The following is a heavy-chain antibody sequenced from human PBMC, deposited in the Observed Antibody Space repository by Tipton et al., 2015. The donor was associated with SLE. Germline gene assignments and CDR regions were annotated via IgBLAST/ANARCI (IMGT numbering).Heavy chain of an antibody. CDR3: ARAPAPAPPTHYYYYFMDV. V-gene: IGHV4-59*01. CDR1: GGSISSYY. J-gene: IGHJ6*03. Sequence: TLSLTCTVSGGSISSYYWSWIRQPPGKGLEWIGYISYSGSTNYNPSLKSRVTISVDTSKNQFSLKLSSVTAADTAVYYCARAPAPAPPTHYYYYFMDVWGKGTTVTVSS. D-gene: IGHD2-2*01. CDR2: ISYSGST.